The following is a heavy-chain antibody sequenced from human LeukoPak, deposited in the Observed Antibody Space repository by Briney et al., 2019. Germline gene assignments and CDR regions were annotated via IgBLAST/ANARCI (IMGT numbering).Heavy chain of an antibody. CDR1: GFTVSSNY. CDR2: IYSGGST. CDR3: ARDRVWFGEFLPYGMDV. J-gene: IGHJ6*02. Sequence: GGSLRLSCAASGFTVSSNYMSWVRQAPGKGLEWVSVIYSGGSTYYADSVKGRFTISRDNSKNTLYLQMNSLRAEDTAVYYCARDRVWFGEFLPYGMDVWGQGTTVTVSS. D-gene: IGHD3-10*01. V-gene: IGHV3-53*01.